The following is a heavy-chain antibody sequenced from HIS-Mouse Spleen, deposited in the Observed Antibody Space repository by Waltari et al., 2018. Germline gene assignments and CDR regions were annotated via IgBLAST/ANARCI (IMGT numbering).Heavy chain of an antibody. J-gene: IGHJ4*02. CDR1: GYTFTGYY. D-gene: IGHD7-27*01. CDR3: ARALGYYVDY. CDR2: INPNSGGT. Sequence: QVQLVQSGAEVKKPGASVKVSCKASGYTFTGYYMHWVRQAPGQGLEWMVWINPNSGGTNDAQKFQGRVTMTRATSISTAYMELSRLRSDDTAVYYCARALGYYVDYWGQGTLVTVSS. V-gene: IGHV1-2*02.